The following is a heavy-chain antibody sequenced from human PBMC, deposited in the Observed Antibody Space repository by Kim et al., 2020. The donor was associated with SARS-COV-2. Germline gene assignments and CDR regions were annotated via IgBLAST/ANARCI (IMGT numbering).Heavy chain of an antibody. J-gene: IGHJ6*02. Sequence: GGSLRLSCAASGFSCKNYWMNWVRQAPGKGLEWVANINQDGSETFFVDSVKGRFTISRDNAKNSLYLQMNILRVEDTALYYCARGTSYDSSGYYRSGYYYGMDIWGQGNTVSVSS. CDR2: INQDGSET. D-gene: IGHD3-22*01. CDR3: ARGTSYDSSGYYRSGYYYGMDI. V-gene: IGHV3-7*03. CDR1: GFSCKNYW.